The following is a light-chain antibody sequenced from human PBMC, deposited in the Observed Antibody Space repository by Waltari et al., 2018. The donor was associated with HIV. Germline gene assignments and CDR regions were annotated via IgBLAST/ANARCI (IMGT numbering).Light chain of an antibody. CDR1: ALAKQY. CDR3: QSADSSGSNFV. Sequence: SYELTQPPSVSVSPGQTARITCSGDALAKQYAHWDQQKSGQAPVSVIYKDSESPSGIPERFSGSSSGTTVTLTISGVQAEDEADYYCQSADSSGSNFVFGTGTKVTVL. J-gene: IGLJ1*01. V-gene: IGLV3-25*03. CDR2: KDS.